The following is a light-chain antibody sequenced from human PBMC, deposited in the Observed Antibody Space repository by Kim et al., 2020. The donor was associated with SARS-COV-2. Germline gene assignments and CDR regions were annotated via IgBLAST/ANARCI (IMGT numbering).Light chain of an antibody. J-gene: IGLJ2*01. CDR2: EVS. CDR3: CSSAARSASVL. CDR1: RSAVGSYNL. Sequence: SIPISCTGTRSAVGSYNLVSWYQQHPGKAPKLMIYEVSKRPSGVSNRFSGSKSGNAASLTISWLQAEDKADYYCCSSAARSASVLFGGGTQLPVL. V-gene: IGLV2-23*02.